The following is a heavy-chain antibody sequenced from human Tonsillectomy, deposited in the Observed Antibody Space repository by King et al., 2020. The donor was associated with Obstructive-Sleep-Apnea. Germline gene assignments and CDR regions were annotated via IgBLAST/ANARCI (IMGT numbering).Heavy chain of an antibody. CDR3: PKEGWGNYYDSSGYYYYFDY. CDR2: ISGSGGST. J-gene: IGHJ4*02. CDR1: GFTFSSYA. D-gene: IGHD3-22*01. V-gene: IGHV3-23*04. Sequence: VQLVESGGGLVQPGGSLRLSCAASGFTFSSYAMSWVRQAPGKGLEWVSAISGSGGSTYYSDSVKGRLTISRDNSKNTLDLQMNSLRAEDTDVYYCPKEGWGNYYDSSGYYYYFDYWGQGTLVTVSS.